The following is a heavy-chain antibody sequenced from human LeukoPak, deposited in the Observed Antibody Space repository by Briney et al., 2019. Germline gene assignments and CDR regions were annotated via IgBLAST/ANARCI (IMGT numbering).Heavy chain of an antibody. CDR2: INHSGST. Sequence: SETLSLTCAVYGGSFSGYYWSWIRRPPGKGLEWIGEINHSGSTNYNPSLKSRVTISVDTSKNQFSLKLSSVTAADTAVYYCARDRYSSGWYFGIGYYYYMDVWGKGTTVTVSS. J-gene: IGHJ6*03. D-gene: IGHD6-19*01. V-gene: IGHV4-34*01. CDR3: ARDRYSSGWYFGIGYYYYMDV. CDR1: GGSFSGYY.